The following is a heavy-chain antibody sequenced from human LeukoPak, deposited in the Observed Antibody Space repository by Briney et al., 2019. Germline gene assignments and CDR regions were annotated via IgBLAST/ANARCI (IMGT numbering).Heavy chain of an antibody. CDR3: AKLRYSSGWYSEDY. D-gene: IGHD6-19*01. V-gene: IGHV1-3*01. CDR1: GYTFTNYT. J-gene: IGHJ4*02. Sequence: ASVKVPCKASGYTFTNYTMHWVRQAPGQRLEWMGWINACNGNTQYSQKLQGRVTMTRDTSASTVYMELSSLRSEDTAVYYCAKLRYSSGWYSEDYWGQGTLVTVSS. CDR2: INACNGNT.